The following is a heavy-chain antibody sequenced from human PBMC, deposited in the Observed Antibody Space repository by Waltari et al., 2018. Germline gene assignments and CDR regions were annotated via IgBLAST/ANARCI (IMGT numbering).Heavy chain of an antibody. V-gene: IGHV3-7*01. CDR1: GLTFSSFW. CDR2: IKHEGNEK. D-gene: IGHD3-10*01. CDR3: AAGHYFEF. J-gene: IGHJ4*02. Sequence: EAQLVESGGGLVQPVGSLRLSCADSGLTFSSFWMSWVRQAPGKGLEWVATIKHEGNEKHYVDSVKGRFTISRDNAKKSLYLQMNRLRVEDTAVYYCAAGHYFEFWGQGTLVTVSS.